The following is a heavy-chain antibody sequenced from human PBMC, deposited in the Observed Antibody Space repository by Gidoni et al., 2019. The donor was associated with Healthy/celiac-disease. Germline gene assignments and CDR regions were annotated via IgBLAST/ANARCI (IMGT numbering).Heavy chain of an antibody. V-gene: IGHV3-13*04. Sequence: EVPLVESGGGLVQPGGSLRRSCAASGFTFSSYDMPWVRQATGKGLEWVSAIGTAGDTYYPGSVRGRFTISRENAKHSLSLQMNSLRAGDTAVYYCARGGYYDYVWGSYQNYYYMDVWGKGTTVTVSS. D-gene: IGHD3-16*02. CDR3: ARGGYYDYVWGSYQNYYYMDV. CDR1: GFTFSSYD. J-gene: IGHJ6*03. CDR2: IGTAGDT.